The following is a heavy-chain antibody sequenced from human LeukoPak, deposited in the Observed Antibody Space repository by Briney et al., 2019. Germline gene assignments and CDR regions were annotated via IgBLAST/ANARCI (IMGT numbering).Heavy chain of an antibody. Sequence: SETLSLTCTVSGGSPSSYYWSWIRQPPGKGLEWIGYFSYSGSTNYNPSLRSRVDISVDTSKNQFSLKVSSVTAADTAIYYCARWAAGRDGMDVWGQGTTVTVSS. J-gene: IGHJ6*02. V-gene: IGHV4-59*01. CDR1: GGSPSSYY. D-gene: IGHD6-13*01. CDR2: FSYSGST. CDR3: ARWAAGRDGMDV.